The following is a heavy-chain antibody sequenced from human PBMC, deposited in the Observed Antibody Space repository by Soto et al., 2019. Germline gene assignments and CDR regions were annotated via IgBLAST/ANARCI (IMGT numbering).Heavy chain of an antibody. V-gene: IGHV3-15*07. D-gene: IGHD2-21*02. CDR3: TTDSGADSHPDY. Sequence: EVQLVESGGGLVKPGGSLRLSCAASGFTFSNAWMNWVRQAPGKGLEWVGRIKSKTDGGTTDYAAPVKGRFTISRDDSKNTLYLHMNSLKTADTAVYYCTTDSGADSHPDYWGQGTLVTVSS. J-gene: IGHJ4*02. CDR1: GFTFSNAW. CDR2: IKSKTDGGTT.